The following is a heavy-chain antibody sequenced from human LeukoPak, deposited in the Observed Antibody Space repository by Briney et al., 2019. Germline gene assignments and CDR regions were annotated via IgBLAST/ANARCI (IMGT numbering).Heavy chain of an antibody. J-gene: IGHJ4*02. Sequence: GGSLRLSCAASGFTFSSYAVSWVRQAPGKGLEWVSAISGSGGSTYYADSVKGRFTISRDNSKNTLYLQMNSLRAEDTAVYYCAKGEVLRYFDWLPGPYFDYWGQGTLVTVSS. D-gene: IGHD3-9*01. CDR3: AKGEVLRYFDWLPGPYFDY. V-gene: IGHV3-23*01. CDR2: ISGSGGST. CDR1: GFTFSSYA.